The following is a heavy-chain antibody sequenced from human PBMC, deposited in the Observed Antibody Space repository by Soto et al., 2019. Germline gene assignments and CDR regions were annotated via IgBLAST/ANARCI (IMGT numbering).Heavy chain of an antibody. CDR2: IYWDDDK. Sequence: QITLKESGPTLVKPTQTLTLTCTFSVFALTTSGGSVGWIRQPPGKALEWLALIYWDDDKRYSPSLKSRLTLTKDTPKTPLVLTMTNMDPVDTAPYFCAQRKPWGGGDYFDFWGQGTLVTVSS. CDR3: AQRKPWGGGDYFDF. V-gene: IGHV2-5*02. J-gene: IGHJ4*02. D-gene: IGHD3-16*01. CDR1: VFALTTSGGS.